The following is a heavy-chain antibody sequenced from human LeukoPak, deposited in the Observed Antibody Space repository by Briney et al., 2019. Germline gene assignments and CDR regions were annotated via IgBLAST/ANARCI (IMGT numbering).Heavy chain of an antibody. CDR1: GFTFGNSA. CDR2: ISASGHYT. J-gene: IGHJ5*02. Sequence: GGSLRLSCEVSGFTFGNSAMSWVRQAPGKGLEWISGISASGHYTYTADSVKGRFTISRDNAKNSLYLQMNSLRAEDTAVYYCARDGGYYDSSGYYYPNWFDPWGQGTLVTVSS. CDR3: ARDGGYYDSSGYYYPNWFDP. V-gene: IGHV3-21*01. D-gene: IGHD3-22*01.